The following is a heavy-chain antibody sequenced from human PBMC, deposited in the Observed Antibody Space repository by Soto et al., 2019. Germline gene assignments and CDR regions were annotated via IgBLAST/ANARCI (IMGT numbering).Heavy chain of an antibody. Sequence: EVQLLESGGGLVQPGGSLRLSCAASGFTFSSYAMSWVRQAPGKGLEWVSAISGSGGSTYYADSVKGRFTISRDNSKNTLYLQMNSLRAEDTAVYYCAKGQPDPPNYDFWSGYYLYYYYYGMDVWGQGTTVTVSS. CDR1: GFTFSSYA. CDR3: AKGQPDPPNYDFWSGYYLYYYYYGMDV. V-gene: IGHV3-23*01. J-gene: IGHJ6*02. CDR2: ISGSGGST. D-gene: IGHD3-3*01.